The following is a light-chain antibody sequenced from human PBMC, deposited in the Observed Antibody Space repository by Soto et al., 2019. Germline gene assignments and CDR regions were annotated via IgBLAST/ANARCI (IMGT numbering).Light chain of an antibody. Sequence: QSVLTQPPSASGTPGQRVTISCSGSSSDIGSNYVYWYQQLPGTAPKLLIYRNNQRPSGVPDRFSGSKSGTSAFLAISGLRSEDEADYFCAAWDDSLSGRGVFGGGTKVTVL. V-gene: IGLV1-47*01. CDR3: AAWDDSLSGRGV. J-gene: IGLJ2*01. CDR1: SSDIGSNY. CDR2: RNN.